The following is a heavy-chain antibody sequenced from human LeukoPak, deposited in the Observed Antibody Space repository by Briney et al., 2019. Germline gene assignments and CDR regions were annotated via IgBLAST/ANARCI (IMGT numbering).Heavy chain of an antibody. CDR1: GFTFSSYG. D-gene: IGHD5-18*01. CDR3: AKLRGHTADAFDI. J-gene: IGHJ3*02. V-gene: IGHV3-30*18. CDR2: ISYDGSNK. Sequence: PGGSLRLSCAASGFTFSSYGMHWVRQAPGKGLEWVAVISYDGSNKYYADSVKGRFTISRDNSKNTLYLQMNSLRAEDTAVYYCAKLRGHTADAFDIWGQGTMVTVSS.